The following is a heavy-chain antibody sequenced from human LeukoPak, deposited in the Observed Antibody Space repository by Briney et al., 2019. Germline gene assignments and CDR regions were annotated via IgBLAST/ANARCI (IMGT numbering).Heavy chain of an antibody. CDR1: GGSISTYY. Sequence: SETLSLTCTVSGGSISTYYWSWIRQPPGKGLEYIGYIHYSGSTTYNPSLKSRVTISVDTSKNQFSLKMNSVTAADTAVYYCARICSSTSCYRGYYGMDVWGQGTTVTVSS. CDR3: ARICSSTSCYRGYYGMDV. D-gene: IGHD2-2*02. CDR2: IHYSGST. V-gene: IGHV4-59*08. J-gene: IGHJ6*02.